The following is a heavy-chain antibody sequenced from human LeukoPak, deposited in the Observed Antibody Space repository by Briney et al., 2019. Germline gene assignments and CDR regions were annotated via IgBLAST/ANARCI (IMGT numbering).Heavy chain of an antibody. CDR3: ARGEVRGVIDY. CDR2: ISSSGSTI. Sequence: PGGSLRLSCAASGFTFSSYEMSWVRQAPGKGLEWVSYISSSGSTIYYADSVKGRFTISRDNAKNSLYLQMNSLRAEDTAVYFCARGEVRGVIDYWGQGTLVTVSS. CDR1: GFTFSSYE. D-gene: IGHD3-10*01. J-gene: IGHJ4*02. V-gene: IGHV3-48*03.